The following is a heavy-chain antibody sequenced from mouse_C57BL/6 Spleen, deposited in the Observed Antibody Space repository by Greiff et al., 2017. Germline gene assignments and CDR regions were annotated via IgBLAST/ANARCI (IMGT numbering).Heavy chain of an antibody. D-gene: IGHD1-1*02. CDR3: ARPGGSYRTWFAY. J-gene: IGHJ3*01. CDR1: GYTFTGYW. CDR2: ILPGSGST. Sequence: VQLQQSGAELMKPGASVKLSCKATGYTFTGYWIEWVKQRPGHGLEWIGEILPGSGSTNYNEKFKGKATFTADTSSNPAYMQLSSLTTEDSAIYYCARPGGSYRTWFAYWGQGTLVTVSA. V-gene: IGHV1-9*01.